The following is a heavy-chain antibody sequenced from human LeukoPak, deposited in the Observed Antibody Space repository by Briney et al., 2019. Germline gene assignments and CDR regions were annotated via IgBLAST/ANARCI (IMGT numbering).Heavy chain of an antibody. V-gene: IGHV4-31*03. J-gene: IGHJ4*02. D-gene: IGHD3-22*01. CDR3: ARGPYYDGSGFGY. CDR1: GGSISSGGYY. CDR2: IYYSGST. Sequence: SETLSLTCTVSGGSISSGGYYWSWIRQHPGKGLEWIGYIYYSGSTYYNPSLKSRVTISVDTSKNQFSLKLSSVTAADTAVYYCARGPYYDGSGFGYWGQGTLVTVSS.